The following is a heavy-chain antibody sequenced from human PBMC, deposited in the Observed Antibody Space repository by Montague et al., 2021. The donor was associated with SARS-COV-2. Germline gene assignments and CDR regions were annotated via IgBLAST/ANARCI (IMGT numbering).Heavy chain of an antibody. CDR2: IYYSGGT. D-gene: IGHD2-2*01. J-gene: IGHJ5*02. V-gene: IGHV4-59*08. CDR3: ASHGCSSDRHRCGFDP. CDR1: GGPISGYY. Sequence: SETLSLTCSVSGGPISGYYWSWIRQSPGKGLEWIGYIYYSGGTIYNPSLKSRVIISVDTSKSQFSLKLSSVTAADTAAYYCASHGCSSDRHRCGFDPWGQGTLVTVSS.